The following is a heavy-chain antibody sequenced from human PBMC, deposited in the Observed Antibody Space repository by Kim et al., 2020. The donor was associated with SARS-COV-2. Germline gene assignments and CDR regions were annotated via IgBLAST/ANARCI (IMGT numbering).Heavy chain of an antibody. V-gene: IGHV1-46*01. CDR1: GNAFSSYY. CDR2: IYPSGDST. D-gene: IGHD3-10*01. CDR3: AGSGMDV. Sequence: ASVKVSCKGSGNAFSSYYIHWVRQAPGQGLEWMGMIYPSGDSTSYAQKFQGRVSMTRDTSTSTVYMELSSLRSEDTAVYYCAGSGMDVWGQGTTVNVSS. J-gene: IGHJ6*02.